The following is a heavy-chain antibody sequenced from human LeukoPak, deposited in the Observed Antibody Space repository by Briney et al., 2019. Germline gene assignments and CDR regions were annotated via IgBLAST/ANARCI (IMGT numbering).Heavy chain of an antibody. V-gene: IGHV4-39*07. D-gene: IGHD1-26*01. J-gene: IGHJ4*02. CDR1: GGSISSSSYY. CDR3: ARDVRGSPDY. Sequence: SETLSLTCTVSGGSISSSSYYWSWIRQPPGKGLEWIGSIYHSGSTCYNPSLKSRVTISVDTSKNQFSLKLSSVTAADTAVYYCARDVRGSPDYWGQGTLVTVSS. CDR2: IYHSGST.